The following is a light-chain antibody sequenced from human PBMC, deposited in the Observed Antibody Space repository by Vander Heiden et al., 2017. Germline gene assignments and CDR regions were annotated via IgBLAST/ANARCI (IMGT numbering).Light chain of an antibody. J-gene: IGKJ3*01. CDR2: AAA. CDR3: QQSYSTPFT. CDR1: QNISSY. Sequence: DIQMTQSPSSLSALVGDSVTITCRASQNISSYLNWYQQQPGKAPKLLIYAAARLQSGVPSRISGNGSGTDFTLTISSLQPEDFATYFCQQSYSTPFTFGPGTKVDIK. V-gene: IGKV1-39*01.